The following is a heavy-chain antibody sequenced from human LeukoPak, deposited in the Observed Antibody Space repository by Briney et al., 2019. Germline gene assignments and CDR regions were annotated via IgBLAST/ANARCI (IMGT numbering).Heavy chain of an antibody. Sequence: GGSLRLSCAASGFTFSSYSMNWVRQAPGKGLEWISYISNGSSTMYYADSVKGRFTISRDNAKNSLYLQMNSLRAEDTAVYYCARRSMVRGVIDWPFAYWGQGTLVSVSS. J-gene: IGHJ4*02. CDR2: ISNGSSTM. CDR1: GFTFSSYS. CDR3: ARRSMVRGVIDWPFAY. D-gene: IGHD3-10*01. V-gene: IGHV3-48*01.